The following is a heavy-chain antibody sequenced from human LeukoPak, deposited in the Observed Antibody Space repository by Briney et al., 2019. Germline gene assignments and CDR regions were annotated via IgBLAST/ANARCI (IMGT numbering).Heavy chain of an antibody. CDR1: GGSIINYY. J-gene: IGHJ5*02. CDR3: AGDNTADEEVYFDP. CDR2: IIYSGSS. D-gene: IGHD1-14*01. V-gene: IGHV4-59*08. Sequence: SETLSLTCTVSGGSIINYYWSWIRQPPGKGLEWIGGIIYSGSSNYNPSLKSRVTISVDTSKNQFPLNLTTVTAADTAMDYCAGDNTADEEVYFDPRGQGTLVTVSS.